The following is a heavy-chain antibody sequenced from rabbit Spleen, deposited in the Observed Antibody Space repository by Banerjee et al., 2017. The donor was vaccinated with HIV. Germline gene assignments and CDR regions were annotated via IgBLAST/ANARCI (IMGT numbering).Heavy chain of an antibody. V-gene: IGHV1S47*01. CDR2: IDPVFGIT. J-gene: IGHJ4*01. CDR1: GFGFSNYG. D-gene: IGHD4-1*01. Sequence: QEQLVESGGGLIQPGGSLKLSCKASGFGFSNYGVSWVRQAPGKGLEWIGYIDPVFGITYYATWVNGRFYLPRENTQNTVSLQLTSLTAADTATYFCARDSGWSLNLWGPGSLLTVS. CDR3: ARDSGWSLNL.